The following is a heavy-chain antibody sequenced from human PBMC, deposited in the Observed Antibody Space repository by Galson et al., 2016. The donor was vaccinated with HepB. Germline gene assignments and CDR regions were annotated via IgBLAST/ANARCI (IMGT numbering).Heavy chain of an antibody. CDR1: GFTFSRYA. D-gene: IGHD2-21*02. CDR2: VWSDGNNK. Sequence: SLRLSCAASGFTFSRYAMHWVRQAPGKGLEGVAVVWSDGNNKYYADSVKGRFTISRDNSNNTLCLQMDSLRAEDTAVYYCARDRSSCAGDCYNFAYWGQGTLVTVSS. V-gene: IGHV3-33*01. J-gene: IGHJ4*02. CDR3: ARDRSSCAGDCYNFAY.